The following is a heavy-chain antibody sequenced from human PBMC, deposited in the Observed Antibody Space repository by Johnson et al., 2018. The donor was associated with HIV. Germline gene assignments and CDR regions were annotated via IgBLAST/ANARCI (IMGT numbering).Heavy chain of an antibody. CDR2: ISWNGGSI. D-gene: IGHD2-2*01. CDR3: ARVSCSSTSCLGDGAFDI. V-gene: IGHV3-9*01. CDR1: GFTFHEYA. Sequence: VQLVESGGGLVQPGRSLRLACAASGFTFHEYAMHWVRQTPGKGLEWVSGISWNGGSIGYAESVKGRFTISRDNAKNSLYLQMNSLRAEDTALYYCARVSCSSTSCLGDGAFDIWGQGTMVTVSS. J-gene: IGHJ3*02.